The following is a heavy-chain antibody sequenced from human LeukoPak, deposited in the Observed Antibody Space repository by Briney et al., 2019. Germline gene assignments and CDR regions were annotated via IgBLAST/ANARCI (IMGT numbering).Heavy chain of an antibody. CDR1: GFTFSSYV. CDR2: ISYDGSNK. J-gene: IGHJ6*03. Sequence: GGSLRLSCAASGFTFSSYVMHWVRQAPGKGLEWVAVISYDGSNKYYADSVKGRFTISRDNSKNTLYLQMNSLRAEDTAVYYCARGATNTIFGVVYYYYYMDVWGKGTTVTVSS. V-gene: IGHV3-30-3*01. CDR3: ARGATNTIFGVVYYYYYMDV. D-gene: IGHD3-3*01.